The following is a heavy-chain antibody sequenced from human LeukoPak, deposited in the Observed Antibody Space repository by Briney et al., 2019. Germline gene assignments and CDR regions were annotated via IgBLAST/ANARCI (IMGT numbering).Heavy chain of an antibody. CDR1: GGSISGYY. Sequence: PSETLSLTCTVSGGSISGYYWSWIRQPPGKGLEWIGYIYYSGSTNYNPSLKSRVTISVDTSKNQFSLKLSSVTAADTAVYYCARAVLSYGDYAFDYWGQGTLVTVSS. CDR2: IYYSGST. CDR3: ARAVLSYGDYAFDY. J-gene: IGHJ4*02. V-gene: IGHV4-59*01. D-gene: IGHD4-17*01.